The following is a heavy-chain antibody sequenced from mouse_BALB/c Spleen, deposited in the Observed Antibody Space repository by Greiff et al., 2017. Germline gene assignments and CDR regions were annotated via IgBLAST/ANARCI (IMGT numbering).Heavy chain of an antibody. Sequence: EVQRVESGPSLVKPSQTLSLTCSVTGDSITSGYWNWIRKFPGNKLEYMGYISYSGSTYYNPSLKSRISITRDTSKNQYYLQLNSVTTEDTATYYCARYYYGSSYFDYWGQGTTLTVSS. CDR3: ARYYYGSSYFDY. D-gene: IGHD1-1*01. J-gene: IGHJ2*01. CDR2: ISYSGST. CDR1: GDSITSGY. V-gene: IGHV3-8*02.